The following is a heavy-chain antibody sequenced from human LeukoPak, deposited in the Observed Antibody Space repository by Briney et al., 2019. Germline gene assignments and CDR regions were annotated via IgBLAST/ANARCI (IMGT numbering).Heavy chain of an antibody. J-gene: IGHJ4*02. V-gene: IGHV3-53*01. CDR3: ARDNGRNYGSGSYSY. D-gene: IGHD3-10*01. Sequence: GGSLRLSCAASGFTVSSNYMSWVRQAPGKGLEWVSIIYGGGSTYYADSVKGRFTISRDDSKNTLYLQMNSLRAEDTAVYYCARDNGRNYGSGSYSYWGQGTLVTVSS. CDR1: GFTVSSNY. CDR2: IYGGGST.